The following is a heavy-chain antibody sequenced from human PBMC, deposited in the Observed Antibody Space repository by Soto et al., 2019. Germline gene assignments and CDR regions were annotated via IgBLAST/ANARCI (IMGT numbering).Heavy chain of an antibody. J-gene: IGHJ4*02. D-gene: IGHD3-10*01. Sequence: EVQLLESGGGLVQPGGSLRLSCAASGSVISSYAMSWVRQAPGKGLEWVATISGSGGNTYYADSVKGRFTISRDNSKNTLYLQMNSLRAEDTALYYCAKDPRVHYYGSGSSSYWGQGTLVTVSS. CDR2: ISGSGGNT. V-gene: IGHV3-23*01. CDR1: GSVISSYA. CDR3: AKDPRVHYYGSGSSSY.